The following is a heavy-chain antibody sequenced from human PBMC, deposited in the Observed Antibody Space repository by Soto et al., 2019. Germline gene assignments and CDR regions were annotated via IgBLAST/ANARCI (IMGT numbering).Heavy chain of an antibody. D-gene: IGHD3-22*01. Sequence: GASVKVSCKASGYTFTNYYIHWVRQAPGQGLEWMGIINPSGGSTNYAQKFQGRVTMTRDTSTSTVYMELSSLRSDDTAVYYCARAFDINYYDSSGHWGQGTLVTVSS. CDR3: ARAFDINYYDSSGH. J-gene: IGHJ4*02. CDR1: GYTFTNYY. CDR2: INPSGGST. V-gene: IGHV1-46*01.